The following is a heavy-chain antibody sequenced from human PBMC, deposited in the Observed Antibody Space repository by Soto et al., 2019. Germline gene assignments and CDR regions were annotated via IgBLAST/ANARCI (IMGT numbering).Heavy chain of an antibody. Sequence: QVQLVESGGGVVQPGRSLRLSCAASGFTFSSYGMHWVRQAPGKGLEWVAVISYDGSNKYYADSVKGRFTISRDNSKNKLYLQMNSLRAEGTAVYYCAKDGGGGQPLAAAGTYVWYYVAYWGQGALVTVSS. CDR2: ISYDGSNK. CDR3: AKDGGGGQPLAAAGTYVWYYVAY. V-gene: IGHV3-30*18. J-gene: IGHJ4*02. CDR1: GFTFSSYG. D-gene: IGHD6-13*01.